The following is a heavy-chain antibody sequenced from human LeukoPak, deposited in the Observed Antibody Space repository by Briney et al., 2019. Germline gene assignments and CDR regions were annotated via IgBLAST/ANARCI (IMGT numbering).Heavy chain of an antibody. CDR2: INHSGST. Sequence: SETLSLTCAVYGGSFSGYYWSWIRQPPGKGLEWIGEINHSGSTNYNPSLKSRVTISVDTSKNQFSLKLSSVTAADTAVYYCARELDYGDYVKNWFDPWGQGTLVTVSS. V-gene: IGHV4-34*01. D-gene: IGHD4-17*01. J-gene: IGHJ5*02. CDR1: GGSFSGYY. CDR3: ARELDYGDYVKNWFDP.